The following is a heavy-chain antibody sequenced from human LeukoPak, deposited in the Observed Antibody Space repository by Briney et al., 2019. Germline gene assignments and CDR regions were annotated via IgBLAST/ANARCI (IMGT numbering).Heavy chain of an antibody. D-gene: IGHD3-3*01. J-gene: IGHJ4*02. V-gene: IGHV1-2*02. CDR2: INPNSGGT. Sequence: ASVKVSCKASGYTFTCYYMHWVRQAPGQGLEWMGWINPNSGGTNYAQKFPGRVTMTRETSISTAYMELSRLRSDDTAVYYCACGYDFWSDYWGQGTLVTVSS. CDR1: GYTFTCYY. CDR3: ACGYDFWSDY.